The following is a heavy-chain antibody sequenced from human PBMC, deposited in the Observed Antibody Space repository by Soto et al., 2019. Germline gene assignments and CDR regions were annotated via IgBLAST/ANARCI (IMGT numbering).Heavy chain of an antibody. CDR3: ASDIGTVTTALDY. D-gene: IGHD4-17*01. CDR1: GFIFNGYW. Sequence: EVQLVESGGGLVQPGGSLRLSCAASGFIFNGYWMHWVRQAPGKGLVWVSRINVDGSSISYVDSVKGRFTISRDNAKNTVDLQMNSLRVEDTAVYYCASDIGTVTTALDYWGQGTLVIVSS. J-gene: IGHJ4*02. CDR2: INVDGSSI. V-gene: IGHV3-74*01.